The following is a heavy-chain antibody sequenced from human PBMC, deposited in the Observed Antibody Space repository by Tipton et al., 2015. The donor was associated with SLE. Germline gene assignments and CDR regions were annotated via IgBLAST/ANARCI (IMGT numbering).Heavy chain of an antibody. CDR1: TGSMKSFF. Sequence: TLSLTCSLSTGSMKSFFWTWIRQSPEKGLEWIGEISDSGSPKYNPSFLSRATMSADSSKKNFSLTLTSVTVADTAIYFCARQYTTVTGYENWGQGTLVTVSS. CDR3: ARQYTTVTGYEN. CDR2: ISDSGSP. V-gene: IGHV4-59*12. J-gene: IGHJ4*02. D-gene: IGHD4-17*01.